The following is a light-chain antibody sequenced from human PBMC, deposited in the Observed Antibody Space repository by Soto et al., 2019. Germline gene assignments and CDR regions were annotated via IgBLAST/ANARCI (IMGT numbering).Light chain of an antibody. Sequence: EVVISQSPATLSVSPGEGGTLSCGASQSVSSSLAWYQQKPDQTPRLLIYDASSRATGIPARFSGSGSGTDFTLTISSLEHEDFAVYYCQQYGSSPPTFGPGTKVDIK. J-gene: IGKJ3*01. CDR1: QSVSSS. CDR2: DAS. CDR3: QQYGSSPPT. V-gene: IGKV3D-20*01.